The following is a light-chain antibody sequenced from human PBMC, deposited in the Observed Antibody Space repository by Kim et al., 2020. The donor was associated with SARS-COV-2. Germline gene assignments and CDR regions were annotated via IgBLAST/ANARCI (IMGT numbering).Light chain of an antibody. V-gene: IGLV1-44*01. J-gene: IGLJ2*01. CDR1: SSNSESNT. CDR3: AAWDGGVV. CDR2: SNN. Sequence: GTPGQRDTLSCSGSSSNSESNTLNWYQPLPGTAPKLLIYSNNQRPSGVPDRFSGSKSGTSASLAISGLQSEDEADYYCAAWDGGVVFGGGTQLTVL.